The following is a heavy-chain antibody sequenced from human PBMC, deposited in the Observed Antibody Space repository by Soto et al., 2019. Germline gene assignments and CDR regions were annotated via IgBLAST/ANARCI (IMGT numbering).Heavy chain of an antibody. CDR1: GFTFRVYA. CDR3: ARIRQLLFVS. Sequence: VHLSESGGALVQPGGSLRLSCAASGFTFRVYAMSWFRQAPGGGLEWVSAIGGTGNTTYYADSVKGRFPIARDNSRDTLYLQMTSLRVEDPAVYYCARIRQLLFVSWGQRTMVSVSS. V-gene: IGHV3-23*01. CDR2: IGGTGNTT. D-gene: IGHD2-2*01. J-gene: IGHJ4*02.